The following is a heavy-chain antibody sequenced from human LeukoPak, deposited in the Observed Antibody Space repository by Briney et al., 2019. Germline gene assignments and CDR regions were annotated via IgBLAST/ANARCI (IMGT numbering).Heavy chain of an antibody. D-gene: IGHD4-17*01. CDR1: GGTFSSYA. J-gene: IGHJ5*02. CDR2: IIPILGIA. Sequence: SVKVSCKASGGTFSSYAISWVRQAPGQGLEWMGRIIPILGIANYAQKFQGRVTITADKSTSTAYMELSSLRAEDTAVYYCARDRVSRPTATTSNWGHIPNWFDPWGQGTLVTVSS. CDR3: ARDRVSRPTATTSNWGHIPNWFDP. V-gene: IGHV1-69*04.